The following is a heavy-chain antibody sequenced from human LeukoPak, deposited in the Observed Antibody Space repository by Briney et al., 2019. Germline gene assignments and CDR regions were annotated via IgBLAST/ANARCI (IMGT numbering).Heavy chain of an antibody. CDR1: GYTFTGYC. CDR2: ISGYNGKT. J-gene: IGHJ5*02. Sequence: ASVKVSCKASGYTFTGYCMHWVRRAPGQGLEWMGWISGYNGKTHYAQKLQGRVTMTTDTSTSTAYMEVKSLRSDDTAVYFCARDGRHRLSGYGGWFDPWGQGTLVTVSS. D-gene: IGHD3-22*01. CDR3: ARDGRHRLSGYGGWFDP. V-gene: IGHV1-18*04.